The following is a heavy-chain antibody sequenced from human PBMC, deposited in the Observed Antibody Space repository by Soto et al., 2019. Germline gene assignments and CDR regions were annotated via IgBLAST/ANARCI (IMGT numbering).Heavy chain of an antibody. CDR1: GFTFESHG. CDR2: ISYDGSNK. V-gene: IGHV3-30*18. CDR3: AQGNYYGSGTCNY. J-gene: IGHJ4*02. Sequence: QVQVVESGGGVVQAGGSLRLSCAASGFTFESHGMHWVRQAPGKGLEWVAVISYDGSNKYYTDSEKGRFTISRDNSRNTLYLDMNSLRAEDTAVYYCAQGNYYGSGTCNYWGQGTLVAVSS. D-gene: IGHD3-10*01.